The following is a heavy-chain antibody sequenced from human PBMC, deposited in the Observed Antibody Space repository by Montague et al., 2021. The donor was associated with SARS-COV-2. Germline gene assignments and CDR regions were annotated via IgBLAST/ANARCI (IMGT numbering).Heavy chain of an antibody. V-gene: IGHV3-33*08. J-gene: IGHJ3*01. Sequence: SLRLSCAASGFGFSGYGMHWVRQAPGKGLEWVAVIWYDGSERYYADSVKGRFSISRDNSKNTLYLEMNSLRGEDTAVYYCARASGDAFDVWGQGTLVTVSS. D-gene: IGHD1-26*01. CDR2: IWYDGSER. CDR3: ARASGDAFDV. CDR1: GFGFSGYG.